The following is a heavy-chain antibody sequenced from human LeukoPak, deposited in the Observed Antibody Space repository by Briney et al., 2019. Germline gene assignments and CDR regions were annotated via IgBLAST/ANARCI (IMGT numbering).Heavy chain of an antibody. D-gene: IGHD2-15*01. Sequence: GGSLRLSCAASGFTFSSYSMNWVRQAPGKGLEWVSAISGSGGSTYYADSVKGRFTISRDNSKNTLYLQVNSLRAEDTAVYYCASIGYCSGGSCSNYYYYGMDVWGQGTTVTVSS. V-gene: IGHV3-23*01. CDR2: ISGSGGST. J-gene: IGHJ6*02. CDR3: ASIGYCSGGSCSNYYYYGMDV. CDR1: GFTFSSYS.